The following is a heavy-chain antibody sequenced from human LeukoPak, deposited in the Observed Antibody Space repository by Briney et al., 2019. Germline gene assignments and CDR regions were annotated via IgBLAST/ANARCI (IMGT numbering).Heavy chain of an antibody. CDR1: GGSISSSSYY. D-gene: IGHD3-16*01. CDR3: ARSYDYVWGSYDY. V-gene: IGHV4-39*07. CDR2: IYYSGST. Sequence: SEILSLTCTVSGGSISSSSYYWGWIRQPPGKGLEWIGSIYYSGSTYYNPSLKSRVTISVDTSKNQFSLKLSSVTAADTAVYYCARSYDYVWGSYDYWGQGTLVTVSS. J-gene: IGHJ4*02.